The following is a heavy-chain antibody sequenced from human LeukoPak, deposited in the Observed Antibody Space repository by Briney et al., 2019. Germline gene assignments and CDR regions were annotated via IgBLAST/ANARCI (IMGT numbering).Heavy chain of an antibody. D-gene: IGHD2-15*01. V-gene: IGHV3-20*04. CDR3: ARRCYPSHCFDY. J-gene: IGHJ4*02. Sequence: PGGSLRLSCAASGFTFDDYGMSWVRQAPGKGPEWVSGINWNGGSTGYADSVKGRFTISRDNAKNSLYLQMNSLRAEDTALYYCARRCYPSHCFDYWGQGTLVTVSS. CDR1: GFTFDDYG. CDR2: INWNGGST.